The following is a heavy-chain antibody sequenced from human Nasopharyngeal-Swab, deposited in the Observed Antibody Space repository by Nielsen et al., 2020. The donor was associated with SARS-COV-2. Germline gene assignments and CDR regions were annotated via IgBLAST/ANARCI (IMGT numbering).Heavy chain of an antibody. CDR1: GYSISSGYY. CDR3: ARGRDFWSGYSFYYSYYYMDA. J-gene: IGHJ6*03. CDR2: IYHSGST. V-gene: IGHV4-38-2*02. D-gene: IGHD3-3*01. Sequence: SETLSLTCTVSGYSISSGYYWGWIRQPPGKGLEWIGSIYHSGSTYYNPSLKTRVTISVDTSKNQFSLRLSSVTTADTAVYYCARGRDFWSGYSFYYSYYYMDAWGKGTTVTVTS.